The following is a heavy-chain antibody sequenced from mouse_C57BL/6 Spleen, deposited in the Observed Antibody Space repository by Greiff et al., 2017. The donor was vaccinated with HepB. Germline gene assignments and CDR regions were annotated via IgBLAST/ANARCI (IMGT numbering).Heavy chain of an antibody. V-gene: IGHV1-54*01. J-gene: IGHJ3*01. CDR1: GYAFTNYL. Sequence: SGAELVRPGTSVKVSCKASGYAFTNYLIEWVKQRPGQGLEWIGVINPGSGGTHYNEKFKGKATLTADKSSRTAYMQLSSLTSEDSAVYFCARKGAYWGQGTLVTVSA. CDR3: ARKGAY. CDR2: INPGSGGT.